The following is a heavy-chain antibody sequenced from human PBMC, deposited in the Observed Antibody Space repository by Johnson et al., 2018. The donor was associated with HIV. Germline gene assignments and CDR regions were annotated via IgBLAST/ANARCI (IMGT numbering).Heavy chain of an antibody. CDR2: IWYDGTNK. CDR3: AKVRVLGNQDDAFDM. CDR1: GFTFSSFG. J-gene: IGHJ3*02. Sequence: QVQLVESGGGVVQPGRSLRLSCAASGFTFSSFGMHWVRQAPGKGLEWVAVIWYDGTNKYYADSVKGRFSISRENSKNTLSLQMNSLRAEDTAVYYCAKVRVLGNQDDAFDMWGQGTMVTVAS. V-gene: IGHV3-33*06. D-gene: IGHD7-27*01.